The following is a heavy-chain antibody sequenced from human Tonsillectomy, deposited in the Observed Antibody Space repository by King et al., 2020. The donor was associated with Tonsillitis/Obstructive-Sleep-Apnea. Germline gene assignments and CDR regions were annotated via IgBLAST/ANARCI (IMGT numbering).Heavy chain of an antibody. CDR3: AGAVVVVPAYYMDV. Sequence: VQLQESGPGLVKPSETLSLTCTVSGGSISSYYWSWIRQPPGKGLEWIGYIYYSGSTNYNPSLKSRVTISVDTSKNQFSLKLSSVTAADTAVYYCAGAVVVVPAYYMDVWGKGTTVTVSS. V-gene: IGHV4-59*01. J-gene: IGHJ6*03. CDR1: GGSISSYY. CDR2: IYYSGST. D-gene: IGHD2-2*01.